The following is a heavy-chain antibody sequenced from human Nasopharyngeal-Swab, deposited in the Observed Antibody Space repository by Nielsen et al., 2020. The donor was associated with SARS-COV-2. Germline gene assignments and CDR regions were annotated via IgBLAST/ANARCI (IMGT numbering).Heavy chain of an antibody. CDR3: AKAPYLRGLDV. D-gene: IGHD2-21*01. J-gene: IGHJ6*02. CDR1: GFTFSSYA. Sequence: GESLKISCAASGFTFSSYAMSWVRQAPGKGLEWVSIISGRGDTTYWADSVNDRFNISRNQTKNTLYLQMNSLRVEDTAVYYCAKAPYLRGLDVWGQGTTVTVSS. CDR2: ISGRGDTT. V-gene: IGHV3-23*01.